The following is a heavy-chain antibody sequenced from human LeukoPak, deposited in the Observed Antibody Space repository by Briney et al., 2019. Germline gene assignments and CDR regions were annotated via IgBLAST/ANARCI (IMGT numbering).Heavy chain of an antibody. Sequence: PGGSLRLSCEASGFRVSSNDMSWVRQAPGKGLECVSVIDRGGSTFYADSVKGRFTISRDNSKNTLYLQMNSLRVEDTAEFYCAKRVGYGYGMDVWGQGTTVTVSS. CDR1: GFRVSSND. V-gene: IGHV3-53*01. CDR2: IDRGGST. D-gene: IGHD6-13*01. J-gene: IGHJ6*02. CDR3: AKRVGYGYGMDV.